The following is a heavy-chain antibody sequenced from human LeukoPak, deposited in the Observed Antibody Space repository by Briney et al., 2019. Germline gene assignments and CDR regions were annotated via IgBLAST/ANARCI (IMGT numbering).Heavy chain of an antibody. J-gene: IGHJ6*03. Sequence: GGSLRLSCEVSVLTFNAYGMHSVRQAPGEGLEWMAFIQYDGSDKYYADSVKGRFTISRDNSKNTLFLQMNSPRGEDTAVYYCAKRDDYSRGRGFYYMDVWGTGTTVTVSS. CDR2: IQYDGSDK. D-gene: IGHD4-11*01. V-gene: IGHV3-30*02. CDR3: AKRDDYSRGRGFYYMDV. CDR1: VLTFNAYG.